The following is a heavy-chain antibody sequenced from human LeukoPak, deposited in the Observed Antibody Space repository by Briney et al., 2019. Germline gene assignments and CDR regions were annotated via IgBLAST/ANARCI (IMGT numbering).Heavy chain of an antibody. CDR1: GYTFTSCG. Sequence: GASVKVSCKASGYTFTSCGISWVRQAPGQGLEWMGWISAYNGNTNYAQKLQGRVTMTTDTSTSTAYMELRSLRSDDTAVYYCARGPRLTFGGVIAMDLIPRIQPQDYFDYWGQGTLVTVSS. CDR3: ARGPRLTFGGVIAMDLIPRIQPQDYFDY. J-gene: IGHJ4*02. V-gene: IGHV1-18*04. D-gene: IGHD3-16*02. CDR2: ISAYNGNT.